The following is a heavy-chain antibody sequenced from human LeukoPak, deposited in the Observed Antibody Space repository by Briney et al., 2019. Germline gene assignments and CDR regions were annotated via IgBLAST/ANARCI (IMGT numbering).Heavy chain of an antibody. V-gene: IGHV1-69*06. CDR2: IIPIFGTA. Sequence: SVKVSCKASGGTFSSYAISWVRQAPGQGLEWMGGIIPIFGTANYAQKFQGRVTITADKSTSTAYMELSSLRSEDTAVYYCAGNIVVVPAARGWFDPLGQGTLVTVSS. CDR1: GGTFSSYA. J-gene: IGHJ5*02. D-gene: IGHD2-2*01. CDR3: AGNIVVVPAARGWFDP.